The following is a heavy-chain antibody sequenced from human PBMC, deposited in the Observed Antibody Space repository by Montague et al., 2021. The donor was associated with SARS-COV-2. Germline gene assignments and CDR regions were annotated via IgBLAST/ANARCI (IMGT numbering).Heavy chain of an antibody. CDR1: GGSISSSSYY. Sequence: SETLSLTCTVSGGSISSSSYYWGWIRQPPGKGLEWIGSIYYSGSTYYNPSLKSRVTISVDTSKNQFSLKLSSVTAADTAVYYCARGPRVVVAATLNNWFDPWGQGTLVTVSS. CDR2: IYYSGST. D-gene: IGHD2-15*01. CDR3: ARGPRVVVAATLNNWFDP. V-gene: IGHV4-39*07. J-gene: IGHJ5*02.